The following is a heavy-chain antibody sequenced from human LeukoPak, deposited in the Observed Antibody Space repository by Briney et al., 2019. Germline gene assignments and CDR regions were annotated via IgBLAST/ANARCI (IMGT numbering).Heavy chain of an antibody. J-gene: IGHJ4*02. CDR2: IYYSGST. D-gene: IGHD3-10*01. CDR1: GGSISSYY. V-gene: IGHV4-59*08. Sequence: SETLSLTCTVSGGSISSYYWSWIRQLPGKGLEWIGYIYYSGSTNYNPSLKSRVTISVDTSKNQFSLKLSSVTAADTAVYYCARQIYGSGSSTTYYYFDYWGQGTLVTVSS. CDR3: ARQIYGSGSSTTYYYFDY.